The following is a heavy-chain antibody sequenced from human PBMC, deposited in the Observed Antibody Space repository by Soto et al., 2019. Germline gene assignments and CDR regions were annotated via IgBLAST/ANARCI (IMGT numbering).Heavy chain of an antibody. CDR1: GDTFSGYP. V-gene: IGHV1-69*18. Sequence: QVQLVQSGAELKKPGSSVKVSCKASGDTFSGYPINWVRQAPGEGLEWMGRIIPVFGTTNDAQRFEGRVTFTADESTNTAYMELRGLLSEDTAVYYCARDGGCGELKHWGPGTLVTVSS. CDR3: ARDGGCGELKH. J-gene: IGHJ4*02. D-gene: IGHD1-26*01. CDR2: IIPVFGTT.